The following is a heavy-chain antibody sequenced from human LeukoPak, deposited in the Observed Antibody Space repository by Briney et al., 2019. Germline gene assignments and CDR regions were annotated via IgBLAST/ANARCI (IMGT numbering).Heavy chain of an antibody. CDR3: ARDVTIFGVVIEYYFDY. CDR2: ISSSGNTI. D-gene: IGHD3-3*01. J-gene: IGHJ4*02. Sequence: GGSLRLSCAASGFTFSDYYMSWIRQAPGKGLEWVSYISSSGNTIYYADSVKGRFTISRDNAKNSLYLQMNSLRAEDTAVYYCARDVTIFGVVIEYYFDYWGQGTLVTVSS. CDR1: GFTFSDYY. V-gene: IGHV3-11*04.